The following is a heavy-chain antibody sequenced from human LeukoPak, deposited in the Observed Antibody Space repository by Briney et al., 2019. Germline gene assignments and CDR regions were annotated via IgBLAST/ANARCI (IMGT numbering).Heavy chain of an antibody. D-gene: IGHD1-20*01. CDR1: GYTFTNSD. CDR2: MNPNSGDR. J-gene: IGHJ4*02. Sequence: ASVKVSCKASGYTFTNSDINWVRQATGQGLEWMGWMNPNSGDRGYIQKFQGRVTMTRDTSISTAYMELSSLTSEDTAVYYCATVALTGGFDYWGQGTLVTVSS. CDR3: ATVALTGGFDY. V-gene: IGHV1-8*01.